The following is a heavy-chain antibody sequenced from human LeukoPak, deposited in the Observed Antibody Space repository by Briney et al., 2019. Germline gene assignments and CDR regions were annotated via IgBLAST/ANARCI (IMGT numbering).Heavy chain of an antibody. CDR3: AKRPGHNIAAADPGAFDI. J-gene: IGHJ3*02. D-gene: IGHD6-13*01. CDR2: IIPILGIA. V-gene: IGHV1-69*04. Sequence: ASVKVSCKASGGTFSSYAISWVRQAPGQGLEWMGRIIPILGIANYAQKFQGRVTITADKSTSTAYMELSSLRSEDTAVYYCAKRPGHNIAAADPGAFDIWGQGTMVTVSS. CDR1: GGTFSSYA.